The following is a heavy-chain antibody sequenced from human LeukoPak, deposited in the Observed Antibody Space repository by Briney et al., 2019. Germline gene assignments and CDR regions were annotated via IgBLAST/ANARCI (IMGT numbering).Heavy chain of an antibody. Sequence: GGSLRLSSAASGFTFSSYAMSWVRQAPGKGLEWVSAISGSGGSTYYADSVKGRFTISRDNSKNTLYLEMNSVRAEDTAVYYCAKDWSGSYSAFDIWGQGTMVTVSS. CDR2: ISGSGGST. V-gene: IGHV3-23*01. D-gene: IGHD1-26*01. J-gene: IGHJ3*02. CDR3: AKDWSGSYSAFDI. CDR1: GFTFSSYA.